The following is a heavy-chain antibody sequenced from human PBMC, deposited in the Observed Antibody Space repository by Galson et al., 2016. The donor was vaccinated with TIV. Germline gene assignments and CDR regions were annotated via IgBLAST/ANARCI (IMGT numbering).Heavy chain of an antibody. J-gene: IGHJ3*02. V-gene: IGHV3-21*04. CDR2: ISGRGGYI. Sequence: SLRLSCAASGFMFSNDNMHWVRQAPGKGLEWVACISGRGGYIPYADSVKGRFTISRDNARNSLYLHMDSLGVEDTAIYYCTKEDGNYVPVYDVFHIWGQGTMVTVSS. D-gene: IGHD4-17*01. CDR1: GFMFSNDN. CDR3: TKEDGNYVPVYDVFHI.